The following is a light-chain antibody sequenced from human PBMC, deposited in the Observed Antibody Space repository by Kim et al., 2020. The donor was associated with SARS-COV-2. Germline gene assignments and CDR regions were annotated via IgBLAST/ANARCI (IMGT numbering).Light chain of an antibody. Sequence: GRSITISCSGTSIVIGAFNYVSWFQQHPGKAPKLMIYDVSERPSGISNRFSGSTSGNTASLTISGLQAEDEADYYCSSYTTANTRVFGTGTKVTVL. CDR2: DVS. J-gene: IGLJ1*01. CDR1: SIVIGAFNY. CDR3: SSYTTANTRV. V-gene: IGLV2-14*03.